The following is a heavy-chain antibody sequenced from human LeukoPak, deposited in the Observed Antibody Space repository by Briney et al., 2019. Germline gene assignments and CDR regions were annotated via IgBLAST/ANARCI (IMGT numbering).Heavy chain of an antibody. CDR1: GFTFSSNW. CDR2: ISSGSNYI. V-gene: IGHV3-21*01. CDR3: ARDRFDGAWYFDL. J-gene: IGHJ2*01. D-gene: IGHD3-3*01. Sequence: GGSLRLSCAASGFTFSSNWMSWVRQAPGKGLEWVSSISSGSNYIYYADSVKGRFTISRDNAKNSRYLQMNSLRAEDTAVYYCARDRFDGAWYFDLWGRGTLVTVSS.